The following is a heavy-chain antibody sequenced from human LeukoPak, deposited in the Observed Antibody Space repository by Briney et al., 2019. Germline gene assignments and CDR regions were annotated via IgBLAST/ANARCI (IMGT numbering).Heavy chain of an antibody. D-gene: IGHD4-17*01. J-gene: IGHJ4*02. Sequence: PSETLSLTCAVYGGSFSGYYWSWIRQPPGKGLEWIGEINHSGSTNYNPSLKSRVTISVDTSKNQFSLKLSSVTAADTAVYYCARVDTATTWEFDYWGQGTLVTVSS. V-gene: IGHV4-34*01. CDR3: ARVDTATTWEFDY. CDR2: INHSGST. CDR1: GGSFSGYY.